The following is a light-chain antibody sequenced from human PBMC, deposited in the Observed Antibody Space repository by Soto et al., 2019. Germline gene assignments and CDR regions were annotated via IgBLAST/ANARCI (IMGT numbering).Light chain of an antibody. CDR3: SSYTSATTYV. CDR2: DVS. Sequence: QSVVTQPSPVSGSPAQSFTIFCPSTISDVGAYNYDSWYQQYPGDAPKVIIYDVSHRPAGVSNRFSGSKSGNTASLTISGLQTQDEADYYCSSYTSATTYVFGTGTKVTVL. V-gene: IGLV2-14*01. CDR1: ISDVGAYNY. J-gene: IGLJ1*01.